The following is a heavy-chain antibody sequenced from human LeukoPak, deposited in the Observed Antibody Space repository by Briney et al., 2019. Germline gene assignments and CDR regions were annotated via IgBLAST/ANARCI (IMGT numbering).Heavy chain of an antibody. CDR3: ARDPTFNGGS. CDR2: IKQDGSNK. V-gene: IGHV3-7*01. D-gene: IGHD2-8*01. CDR1: GFTFSNYW. J-gene: IGHJ5*02. Sequence: GGSLILSCAVSGFTFSNYWMSWVRQAPGRGLEWVANIKQDGSNKYYVDSVKGRFTISRDNAKNSLHLQMNSLRAEDTAVYYCARDPTFNGGSWGQGTRVTVSS.